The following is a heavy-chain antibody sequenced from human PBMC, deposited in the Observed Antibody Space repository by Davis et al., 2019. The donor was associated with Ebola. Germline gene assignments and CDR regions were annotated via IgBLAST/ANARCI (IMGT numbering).Heavy chain of an antibody. Sequence: SETLSLTCTVSGGSISSGGYYWSWIRQHPGKGLEWIGYIYYSGSTYYNPSLKSRVTISADTSKNQFSLKLNSVTAADTAIYYCTRRLPANWFDPWGRGTLVSVSS. CDR2: IYYSGST. J-gene: IGHJ5*02. CDR1: GGSISSGGYY. D-gene: IGHD2-15*01. CDR3: TRRLPANWFDP. V-gene: IGHV4-31*03.